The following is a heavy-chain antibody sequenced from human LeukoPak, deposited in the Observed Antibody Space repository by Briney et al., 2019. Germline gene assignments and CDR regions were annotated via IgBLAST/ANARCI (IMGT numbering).Heavy chain of an antibody. J-gene: IGHJ6*02. CDR1: GGSISSYY. Sequence: SETLSLTCTVSGGSISSYYWTWIRQPAGKGLEWIGRIYPSGSTNYNPSLKSRVTISVDTSKNQFSLKLSSVTAADTAVYYCARDSSSWYYYYGMDVWGQGTTVTVSS. D-gene: IGHD6-13*01. CDR2: IYPSGST. V-gene: IGHV4-4*07. CDR3: ARDSSSWYYYYGMDV.